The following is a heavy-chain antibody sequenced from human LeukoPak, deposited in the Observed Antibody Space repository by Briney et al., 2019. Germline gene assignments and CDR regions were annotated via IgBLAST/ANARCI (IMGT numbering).Heavy chain of an antibody. J-gene: IGHJ6*03. CDR1: GGSFSGYY. CDR2: INHSGST. V-gene: IGHV4-34*01. D-gene: IGHD6-13*01. Sequence: SETLSLTCAVYGGSFSGYYWSWIRQPPGKGLEWIGEINHSGSTNYNPSLKSRVTISVDTSKNQFSLKLSSVTAADTAVYYCARGKYSSSWYGRHSYYYYYMDVWGKGTTVTVSS. CDR3: ARGKYSSSWYGRHSYYYYYMDV.